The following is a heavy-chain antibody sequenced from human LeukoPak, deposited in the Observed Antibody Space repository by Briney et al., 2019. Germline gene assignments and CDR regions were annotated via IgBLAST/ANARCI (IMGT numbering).Heavy chain of an antibody. CDR1: GFTFSSYN. D-gene: IGHD4-11*01. Sequence: GGSLRLSCAASGFTFSSYNMNLVRQAPGKGLEWISYISSSSDTIYYADSVKGRFTISRDNAKNSLYLQMNSLRAEDTAVYYCAKDYSHYDYSFGPWGQGTLVTVSS. CDR3: AKDYSHYDYSFGP. CDR2: ISSSSDTI. J-gene: IGHJ5*02. V-gene: IGHV3-48*01.